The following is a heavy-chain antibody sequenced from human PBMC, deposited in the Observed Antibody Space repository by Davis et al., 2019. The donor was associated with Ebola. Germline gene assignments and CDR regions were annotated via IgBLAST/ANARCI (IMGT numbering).Heavy chain of an antibody. Sequence: GGSLRLSCAASGFTFSSYSMNWVRQAPGKGLEWVANIKQDGSEKYYVDSVKGRFTISRDNAKNSLYLQMNSLRAEDTAVYYCARTEWELLFGWFDPWGQGTLVTVSS. CDR1: GFTFSSYS. D-gene: IGHD1-26*01. CDR2: IKQDGSEK. V-gene: IGHV3-7*03. CDR3: ARTEWELLFGWFDP. J-gene: IGHJ5*02.